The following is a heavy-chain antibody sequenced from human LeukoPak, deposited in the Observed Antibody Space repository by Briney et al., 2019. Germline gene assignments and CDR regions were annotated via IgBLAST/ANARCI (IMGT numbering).Heavy chain of an antibody. V-gene: IGHV3-11*01. CDR2: ISRSGSTK. CDR3: AKDNPFSGYDGRDY. J-gene: IGHJ4*02. CDR1: GFTFSDYN. Sequence: GGSLRLSCAASGFTFSDYNMRWIRQAPGKGLEWVSSISRSGSTKYYADSVKGRFTISRDNAKNTVYLQMNSLRAEDTAVYYCAKDNPFSGYDGRDYWGQGTLVAVSS. D-gene: IGHD5-12*01.